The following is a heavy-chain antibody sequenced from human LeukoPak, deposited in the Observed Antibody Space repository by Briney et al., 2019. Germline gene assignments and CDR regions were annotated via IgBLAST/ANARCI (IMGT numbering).Heavy chain of an antibody. D-gene: IGHD3-22*01. CDR3: ASYYYDSSGYYSIDC. V-gene: IGHV1-69*05. J-gene: IGHJ4*02. Sequence: ASVKVSCKASGGTFSSYAISWVRQAPGQGLEWMGGIIPIFGTANYAQKFQGRVTITTDESTSTAYMELSSLRSEDTAVYYCASYYYDSSGYYSIDCWGQGTLVTVSS. CDR2: IIPIFGTA. CDR1: GGTFSSYA.